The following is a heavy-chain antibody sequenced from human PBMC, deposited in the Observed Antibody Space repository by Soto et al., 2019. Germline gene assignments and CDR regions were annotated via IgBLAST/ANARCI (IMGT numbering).Heavy chain of an antibody. V-gene: IGHV3-23*01. CDR1: GFTFSSYA. D-gene: IGHD3-3*01. Sequence: HPGGSLRLSCAASGFTFSSYAMSWVRQAPGKGLEWVSAISGSGGSTYYADSVKGRFTISRDNSKNTLYLQMNSLRAEDTAVYYCAKDLFPYYDFWSGYPVLDYWGQGTLVTVSS. CDR3: AKDLFPYYDFWSGYPVLDY. CDR2: ISGSGGST. J-gene: IGHJ4*02.